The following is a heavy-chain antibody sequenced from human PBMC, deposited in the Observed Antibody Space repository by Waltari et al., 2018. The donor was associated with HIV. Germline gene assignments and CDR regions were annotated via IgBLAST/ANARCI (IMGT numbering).Heavy chain of an antibody. CDR3: ARDRGFVVVPAANNWFDP. J-gene: IGHJ5*02. V-gene: IGHV1-3*01. Sequence: QVQLVQSGAEVKKPGASVKVSCKASGYTFTSYAMHWVRQAPGQRLEWMGWINAGNGNTKYSQKFQGRVTITRDTSASTAYMELSSLRSEDTAVYYCARDRGFVVVPAANNWFDPWGQGTLVTVSS. CDR2: INAGNGNT. CDR1: GYTFTSYA. D-gene: IGHD2-2*01.